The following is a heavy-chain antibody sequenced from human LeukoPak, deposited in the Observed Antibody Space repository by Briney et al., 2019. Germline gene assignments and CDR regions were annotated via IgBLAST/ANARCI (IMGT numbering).Heavy chain of an antibody. Sequence: ASVKVSCKASGYKFTSDINWMRQAPGQGLEWMGWMNPDSGNAEYAQKFRGRVTMTRDNSISTAYMELRSLRSEDTAVYYCARGAVSPDCNGGSCYTFDYLGQGTLVTVSS. J-gene: IGHJ4*02. D-gene: IGHD2-15*01. V-gene: IGHV1-8*01. CDR1: GYKFTSD. CDR2: MNPDSGNA. CDR3: ARGAVSPDCNGGSCYTFDY.